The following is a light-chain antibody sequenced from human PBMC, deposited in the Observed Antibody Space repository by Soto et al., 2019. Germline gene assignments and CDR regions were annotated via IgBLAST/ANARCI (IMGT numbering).Light chain of an antibody. CDR3: QKYGNFWT. J-gene: IGKJ1*01. V-gene: IGKV3-15*01. Sequence: EIVLTQSPATLSLSPGERATLSCRASQSISNNLAWYQQKPGQAPRLVIYSAFTRATGIPARFSGSGSGTDFSLTIRRLEPDDFAVYYCQKYGNFWTFGQGTKVDIK. CDR2: SAF. CDR1: QSISNN.